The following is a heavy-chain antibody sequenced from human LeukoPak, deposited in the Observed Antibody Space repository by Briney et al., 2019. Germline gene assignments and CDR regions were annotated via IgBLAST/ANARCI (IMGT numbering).Heavy chain of an antibody. V-gene: IGHV3-64*01. CDR1: GFSFSTYA. J-gene: IGHJ4*02. D-gene: IGHD3-10*01. CDR2: INDNGRST. Sequence: GGSLRLSCAASGFSFSTYAMHWVRQAPGKELEHISAINDNGRSTYHANSVKGRFTISRDNSKNTLYLQMGSLRAEDTAVYYCARDGWTSLTLIRGVIITYFDYWGPGTLVTVSS. CDR3: ARDGWTSLTLIRGVIITYFDY.